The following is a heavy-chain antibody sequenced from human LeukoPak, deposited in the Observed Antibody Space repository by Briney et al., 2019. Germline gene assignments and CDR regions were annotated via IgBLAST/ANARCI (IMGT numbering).Heavy chain of an antibody. Sequence: GGSLRLSCAASGFTVSSNYMSWVRQAPGKGLEWVSVIYGGGSTYYADSVKGRFTISRDNSKNTLYLQMNSLRAEDTAVYYCAREVRGVIRPTYYFDYWGQGTLVTVSS. D-gene: IGHD3-10*01. J-gene: IGHJ4*02. CDR2: IYGGGST. CDR3: AREVRGVIRPTYYFDY. CDR1: GFTVSSNY. V-gene: IGHV3-53*01.